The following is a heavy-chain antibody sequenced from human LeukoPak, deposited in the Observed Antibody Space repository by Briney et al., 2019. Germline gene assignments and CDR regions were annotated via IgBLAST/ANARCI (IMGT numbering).Heavy chain of an antibody. CDR3: ARDRPSTGFDY. Sequence: SETLSLTCTVSGGSISSYYWSWIRQPPGKGLEWIGYIYYSGSTNYNPSLKSRVTISVDTSKNQFSLKLSSVTAADTAVYYCARDRPSTGFDYWGQGTLVTVSS. J-gene: IGHJ4*02. CDR2: IYYSGST. CDR1: GGSISSYY. D-gene: IGHD6-19*01. V-gene: IGHV4-59*01.